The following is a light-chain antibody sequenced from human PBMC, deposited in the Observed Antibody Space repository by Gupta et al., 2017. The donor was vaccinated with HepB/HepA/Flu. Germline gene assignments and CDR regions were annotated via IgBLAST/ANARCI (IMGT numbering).Light chain of an antibody. J-gene: IGKJ4*01. V-gene: IGKV2-30*01. CDR2: KGS. CDR1: QGLVYSDGNTY. Sequence: DVVMTQSPLSLPVTLGQPASISCRSSQGLVYSDGNTYLSWFQQRPGQSPRRLIYKGSDRDSGVPDRFSGSGSGNGYTLNISSVEADDVGIYYCRQSEHWPITFGRGTRLEIK. CDR3: RQSEHWPIT.